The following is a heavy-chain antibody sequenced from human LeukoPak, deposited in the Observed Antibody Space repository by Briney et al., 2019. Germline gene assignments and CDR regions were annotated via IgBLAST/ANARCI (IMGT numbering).Heavy chain of an antibody. CDR2: ISGTGGTT. V-gene: IGHV3-23*01. CDR1: GFTFSNYS. J-gene: IGHJ4*02. CDR3: AKGRGTTVTAAANY. D-gene: IGHD4-17*01. Sequence: GGSLRLSCAASGFTFSNYSMSWVRQAPGKGLEWVSTISGTGGTTYYADSVKGRFTISRDNSKNTLFRQFNSLRADDTAVYYCAKGRGTTVTAAANYWGQGTLVTVSS.